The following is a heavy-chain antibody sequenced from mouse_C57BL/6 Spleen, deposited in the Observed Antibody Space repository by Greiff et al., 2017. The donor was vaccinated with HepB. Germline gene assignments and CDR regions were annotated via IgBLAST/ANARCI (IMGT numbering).Heavy chain of an antibody. D-gene: IGHD2-5*01. J-gene: IGHJ3*01. CDR3: ARDSNYEDWFAY. CDR2: IDPNSGGT. CDR1: GYTFTSYW. V-gene: IGHV1-72*01. Sequence: QVQLQQPGAELVKPGASVKLSCKASGYTFTSYWMHWVKQRPGRGLEWIGRIDPNSGGTKYNEKFKSKATLTVDKPSSTAYMQLSSLTAEDSAVYYCARDSNYEDWFAYWGQGTLVTVSA.